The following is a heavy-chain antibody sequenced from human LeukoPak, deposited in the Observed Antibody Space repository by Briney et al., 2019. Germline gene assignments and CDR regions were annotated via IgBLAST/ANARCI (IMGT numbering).Heavy chain of an antibody. CDR1: GGSISSSSYY. J-gene: IGHJ4*02. CDR3: AKVGARVYGDSYFDY. D-gene: IGHD4-17*01. V-gene: IGHV4-39*07. Sequence: PSETLSLTCTVSGGSISSSSYYWGWIRQPPGKGLEWIGSIYYSGSTYYNPSLKSRVTISVDTSKNQFSLKLSSVTAADTAVYYCAKVGARVYGDSYFDYWGQGTLVTVSS. CDR2: IYYSGST.